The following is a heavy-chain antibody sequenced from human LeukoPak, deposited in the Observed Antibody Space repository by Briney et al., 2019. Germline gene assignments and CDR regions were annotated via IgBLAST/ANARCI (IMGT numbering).Heavy chain of an antibody. CDR1: GGSISSGGYY. D-gene: IGHD6-13*01. J-gene: IGHJ3*02. V-gene: IGHV4-30-2*01. CDR2: IYHSGST. CDR3: ARSIAAAGTRDDAFDI. Sequence: SETLSLTCTVSGGSISSGGYYWSWTRQPPGKGLEWIGYIYHSGSTYYNPSLKSRVTISVDRSKNQFSLKLSSVTAADTAVYYCARSIAAAGTRDDAFDIWGQGTMVTVSS.